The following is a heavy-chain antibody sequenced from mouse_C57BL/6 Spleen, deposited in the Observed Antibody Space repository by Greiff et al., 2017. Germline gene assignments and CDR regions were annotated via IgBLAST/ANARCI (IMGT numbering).Heavy chain of an antibody. CDR1: GYTFTSYW. CDR2: IDPSDSYT. V-gene: IGHV1-69*01. Sequence: VQLQQPGAELVMPGASVKLSCKASGYTFTSYWMHWVKQRPGQGLEWIGEIDPSDSYTNYNQKFKGKSTLTVDKSSSTAYMQLSSLTSEDSAVYYCARGPMDYWGQGTSVTVSS. J-gene: IGHJ4*01. CDR3: ARGPMDY.